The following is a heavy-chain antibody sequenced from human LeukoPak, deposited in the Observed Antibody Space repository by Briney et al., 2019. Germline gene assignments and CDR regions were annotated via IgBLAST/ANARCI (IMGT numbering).Heavy chain of an antibody. D-gene: IGHD3-10*01. V-gene: IGHV1-18*01. CDR2: ISAYNGNT. J-gene: IGHJ4*02. Sequence: GASVKVSCKXSGYTFTSYGISWVRQAPGQGLEWMGWISAYNGNTNYAQKLQGRVTMTTDTSTSTAYMELRSLRSDDTAVYYCARDEAVLWFGELLNYWGQGTLVTVSS. CDR3: ARDEAVLWFGELLNY. CDR1: GYTFTSYG.